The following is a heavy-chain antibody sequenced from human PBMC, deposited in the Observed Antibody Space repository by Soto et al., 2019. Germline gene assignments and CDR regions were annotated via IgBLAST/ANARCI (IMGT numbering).Heavy chain of an antibody. CDR1: GGSISSGDYY. J-gene: IGHJ5*02. D-gene: IGHD3-3*01. V-gene: IGHV4-30-4*01. CDR3: ARANRFLEWPRFDP. CDR2: IYYSGST. Sequence: SETLSLTCTVSGGSISSGDYYWSWIRQPPGRGLEWIGYIYYSGSTYYNPSLKSRVTISVDTSKNQFSLKLSSVTAADTAVYYCARANRFLEWPRFDPWGQGTLVTVSS.